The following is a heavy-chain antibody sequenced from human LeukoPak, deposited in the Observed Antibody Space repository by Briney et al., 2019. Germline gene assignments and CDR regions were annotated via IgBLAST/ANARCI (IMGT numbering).Heavy chain of an antibody. V-gene: IGHV1-24*01. D-gene: IGHD3-16*02. CDR3: ATGITFGGVTVYYFDY. CDR1: GYTLTELS. J-gene: IGHJ4*02. Sequence: ASVKVSCKVSGYTLTELSMHWVRQAPGKGLEWMGGFDPEDGETIYAQKFQGRVTMTEDTSTDTAYMELSSLRSEDTAVYYCATGITFGGVTVYYFDYWGQGTLVTVSS. CDR2: FDPEDGET.